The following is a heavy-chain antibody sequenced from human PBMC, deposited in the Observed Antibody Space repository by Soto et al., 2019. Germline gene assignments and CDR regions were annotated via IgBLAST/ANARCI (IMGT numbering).Heavy chain of an antibody. CDR2: ISSSSSYT. Sequence: GGSLRLSCAASGFTFSDYYMSWIRQAPGKGLEWVSYISSSSSYTNYADSVKGRFTISRDNAKNSLYLQMNSLRAEDTAVYYCARRMGGAAAAKGAFDIWGQGTMVTVSS. J-gene: IGHJ3*02. V-gene: IGHV3-11*06. CDR3: ARRMGGAAAAKGAFDI. CDR1: GFTFSDYY. D-gene: IGHD6-13*01.